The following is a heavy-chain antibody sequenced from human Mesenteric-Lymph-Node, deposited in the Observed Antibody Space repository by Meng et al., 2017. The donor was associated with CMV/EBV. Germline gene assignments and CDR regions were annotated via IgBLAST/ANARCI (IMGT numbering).Heavy chain of an antibody. CDR2: IYYSGST. J-gene: IGHJ3*02. D-gene: IGHD3-22*01. CDR1: GGSISSSSYY. CDR3: ARHVLTMIVVVSVDAFDI. Sequence: SETLSLTCTVSGGSISSSSYYWGWIRQPPGKGLEWIGSIYYSGSTYYNPSLKSRVTISVDTSKNQFSLKLSSVTAADTAVYYCARHVLTMIVVVSVDAFDIWGQGTMVTVSS. V-gene: IGHV4-39*01.